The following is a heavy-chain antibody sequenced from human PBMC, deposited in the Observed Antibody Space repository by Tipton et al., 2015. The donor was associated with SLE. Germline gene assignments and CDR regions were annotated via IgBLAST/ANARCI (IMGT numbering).Heavy chain of an antibody. J-gene: IGHJ3*02. CDR1: GYTFTDYY. V-gene: IGHV1-2*02. CDR2: INPISVDT. D-gene: IGHD2-15*01. CDR3: ARGGSSRDAFDI. Sequence: QSGAEMKKPGASVKVSCKTSGYTFTDYYIHWVRQAPGQGLEWMGWINPISVDTGYSQKFQGRVTMTRDTSISTAYMELNRLTSDDTAVYYCARGGSSRDAFDIWGQGTMVTVSA.